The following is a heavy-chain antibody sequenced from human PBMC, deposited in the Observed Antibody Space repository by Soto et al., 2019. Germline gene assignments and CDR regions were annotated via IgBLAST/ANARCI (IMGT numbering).Heavy chain of an antibody. CDR2: ISAYNGNT. J-gene: IGHJ4*02. CDR1: GYTFTSYA. V-gene: IGHV1-18*01. Sequence: ASVKVSCTASGYTFTSYAISWVRQAPGQGLEWMGWISAYNGNTNYAQKLQGRVTMTTDTSTSTAYMELRSLRSDDTAVYYSGSTYYNPPLKSRVTISVDTSKNQFPLKLSSVTAADTAVYYCARSQTYYYDSSGYYLGPLGPYYFDYWGQGTLVTVSS. D-gene: IGHD2-21*02. CDR3: GSTYYNPPLKSRVTISVDTSKNQFPLKLSSVTAADTAVYYCARSQTYYYDSSGYYLGPLGPYYFDY.